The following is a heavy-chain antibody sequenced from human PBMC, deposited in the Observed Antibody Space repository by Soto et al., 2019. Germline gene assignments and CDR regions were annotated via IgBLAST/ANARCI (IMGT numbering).Heavy chain of an antibody. CDR3: ARESEDLTSNFDY. Sequence: GGSLRLSYAASGFTFTRYSMNWVRQSPGKGLEWVSSISSTTNYIYYGDSMKGRFTISRDNAKNSLYLEMNSLRAEDTAVYYCARESEDLTSNFDYWGQGTLVTVSS. CDR2: ISSTTNYI. CDR1: GFTFTRYS. V-gene: IGHV3-21*06. J-gene: IGHJ4*02.